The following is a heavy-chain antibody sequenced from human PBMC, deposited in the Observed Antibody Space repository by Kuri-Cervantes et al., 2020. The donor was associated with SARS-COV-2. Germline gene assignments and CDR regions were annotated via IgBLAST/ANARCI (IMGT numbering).Heavy chain of an antibody. CDR1: GFTFDDYA. Sequence: ETLSLTCAASGFTFDDYAMHWVRQAPGKGLEWVSLISWDGGSTYYADSVKGRFTISRDNSKNSLYLQMNSLRAEDTALYYCAKEDGYCSSTSCPGGAFDIWGQGTMVTVSS. D-gene: IGHD2-2*01. CDR2: ISWDGGST. V-gene: IGHV3-43D*03. J-gene: IGHJ3*02. CDR3: AKEDGYCSSTSCPGGAFDI.